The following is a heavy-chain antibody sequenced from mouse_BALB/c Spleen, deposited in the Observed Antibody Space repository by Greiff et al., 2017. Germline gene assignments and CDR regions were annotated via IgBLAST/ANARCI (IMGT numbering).Heavy chain of an antibody. CDR1: GFTFSSYA. CDR2: ISSGGSYT. Sequence: EVMLVESGGGLVKPGGSLKLSCAASGFTFSSYAMSWVRQSPEKRLEWVAEISSGGSYTYYPDTVTGRFTISRDNAKNTLYLEMSSLRSEDTAMYYCARRGYRDYFDCRGQGTTLTVSS. J-gene: IGHJ2*01. D-gene: IGHD2-12*01. CDR3: ARRGYRDYFDC. V-gene: IGHV5-9-4*01.